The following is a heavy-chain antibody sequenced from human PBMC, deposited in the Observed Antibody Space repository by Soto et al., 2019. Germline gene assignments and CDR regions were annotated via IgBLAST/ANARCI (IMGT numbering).Heavy chain of an antibody. CDR3: ASRWGEGRVDY. V-gene: IGHV4-4*02. J-gene: IGHJ4*02. D-gene: IGHD3-10*01. CDR2: IYHSGSN. CDR1: GGSISSSNW. Sequence: QVQLQESGPGLVKPSGTLSLTCAVSGGSISSSNWWSWVRQPPGKGLQWIGEIYHSGSNSYIPSLKRPLTISMDQSRNPFSLKLGSVTAADTGVYYCASRWGEGRVDYWGQGTMVTVSS.